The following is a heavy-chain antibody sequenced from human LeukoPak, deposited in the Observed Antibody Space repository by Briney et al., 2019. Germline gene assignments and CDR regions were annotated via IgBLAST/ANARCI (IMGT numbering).Heavy chain of an antibody. J-gene: IGHJ4*02. CDR3: ARHYVRGEMATSYYFDY. D-gene: IGHD5-24*01. V-gene: IGHV4-34*01. CDR2: INHSGST. Sequence: SETLSLTCAVYGGSFSGYYWSWIRQPPGKGLEWIGEINHSGSTNYNPSLKSRVTISVDTSKNQFSLKLSSVTAADTAVYYCARHYVRGEMATSYYFDYWGQGTLVTVSS. CDR1: GGSFSGYY.